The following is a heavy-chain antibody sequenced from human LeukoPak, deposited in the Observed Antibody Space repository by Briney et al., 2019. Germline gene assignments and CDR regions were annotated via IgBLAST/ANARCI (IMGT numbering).Heavy chain of an antibody. J-gene: IGHJ4*02. CDR2: IRYDGSNK. D-gene: IGHD2-2*01. Sequence: TGGSLRLSCAASGFTFSSYGMNWVRQAPGKGLEWLAFIRYDGSNKYYVDSVKGRFTISRDNSKNTLYLQMSSPRAEDTAVYYCTKDSSTSCHDWGQGTLVTVSS. CDR1: GFTFSSYG. CDR3: TKDSSTSCHD. V-gene: IGHV3-30*02.